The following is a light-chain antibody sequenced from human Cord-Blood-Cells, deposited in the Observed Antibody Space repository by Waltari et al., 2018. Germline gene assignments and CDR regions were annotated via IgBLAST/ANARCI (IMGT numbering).Light chain of an antibody. J-gene: IGLJ3*02. CDR2: EGS. CDR3: CSYAGSSTFKV. CDR1: SCDVSSYTR. Sequence: QSALTQPASVSASPGKSITISCTVTSCDVSSYTRLSWYQQHPGKAPKLMVYEGSNRPSGVSNRFSGSKSGNTASLTIAGLQAEDEADYYCCSYAGSSTFKVFGGGTKLTVL. V-gene: IGLV2-23*03.